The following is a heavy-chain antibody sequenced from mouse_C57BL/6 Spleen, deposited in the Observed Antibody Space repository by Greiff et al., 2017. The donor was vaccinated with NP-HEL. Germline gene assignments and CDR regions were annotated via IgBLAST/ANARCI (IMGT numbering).Heavy chain of an antibody. CDR2: IYPGDGDT. CDR1: GYAFSSSW. V-gene: IGHV1-82*01. CDR3: ARNGYDDAMCY. D-gene: IGHD2-2*01. Sequence: QVQLKESGPELVKPGASVKISCKASGYAFSSSWMNWVKQRPGKGLEWIGRIYPGDGDTNYNGKFKGKATLTADKSSSTAYMQLSSLTSEDSAVYFCARNGYDDAMCYWGQGTSVTVSS. J-gene: IGHJ4*01.